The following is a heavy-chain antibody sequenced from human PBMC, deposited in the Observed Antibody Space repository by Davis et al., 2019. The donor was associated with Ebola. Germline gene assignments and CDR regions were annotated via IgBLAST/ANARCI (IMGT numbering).Heavy chain of an antibody. CDR3: ARGGGYGGYGMDV. Sequence: MPSETLSFTCAVYGVSFSGYYWNWISQPPGKGLEWIGEINHSGRTNYNPSLKSRVTMSVDTSKNQFSLRVRSVTAADTAVYYCARGGGYGGYGMDVWGQGTTVTVSS. CDR1: GVSFSGYY. J-gene: IGHJ6*02. CDR2: INHSGRT. V-gene: IGHV4-34*01. D-gene: IGHD6-25*01.